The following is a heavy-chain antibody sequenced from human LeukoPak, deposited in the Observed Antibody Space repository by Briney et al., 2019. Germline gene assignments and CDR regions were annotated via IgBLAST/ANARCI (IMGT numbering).Heavy chain of an antibody. CDR3: AREGAERYFDL. CDR1: GASISSYS. V-gene: IGHV4-59*01. D-gene: IGHD4/OR15-4a*01. J-gene: IGHJ2*01. CDR2: VYYIGST. Sequence: SEPLSLTCTVSGASISSYSWSWIRQPPGKGLEWIGYVYYIGSTHYNPSLKSRVTISVDTSKNQFSLKLSSVTAADTAVYYCAREGAERYFDLWGRGTLVTVFS.